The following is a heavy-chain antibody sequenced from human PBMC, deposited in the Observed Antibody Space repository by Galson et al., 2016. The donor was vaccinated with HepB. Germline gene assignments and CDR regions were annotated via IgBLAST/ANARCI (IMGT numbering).Heavy chain of an antibody. CDR2: ISGSGGTT. V-gene: IGHV3-23*01. CDR3: AKDRRWTTYTIGTAEEDS. Sequence: SLRLSCAASGFSFSSYAMTWVRQAPGKGLEWVSIISGSGGTTYYADSVKGRFAISRDNSKNTLYLQMYSLRADDTAVYFCAKDRRWTTYTIGTAEEDSWGQGTLVTVSS. D-gene: IGHD3-3*01. CDR1: GFSFSSYA. J-gene: IGHJ4*02.